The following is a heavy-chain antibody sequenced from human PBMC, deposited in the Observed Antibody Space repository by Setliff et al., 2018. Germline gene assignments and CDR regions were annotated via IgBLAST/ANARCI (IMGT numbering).Heavy chain of an antibody. CDR3: ARMSGFQYTDV. D-gene: IGHD3-3*01. Sequence: SETLSLTCAVSGFSISSGYYWGWIRQPPGKGLEWIVNIHHSGKAYYNPSLKSRVTISLDTSKNQFSLSLTSVTAEDTAVYYCARMSGFQYTDVWDKGTTVTVSS. J-gene: IGHJ6*04. CDR2: IHHSGKA. V-gene: IGHV4-38-2*01. CDR1: GFSISSGYY.